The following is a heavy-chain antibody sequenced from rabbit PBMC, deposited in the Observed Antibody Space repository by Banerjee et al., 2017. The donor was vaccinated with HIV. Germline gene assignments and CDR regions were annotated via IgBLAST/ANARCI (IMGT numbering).Heavy chain of an antibody. D-gene: IGHD8-1*01. CDR2: IYTGDGKT. CDR3: ARSGTGRRYNRGYGL. CDR1: GFSFSSSED. V-gene: IGHV1S45*01. Sequence: QEQLVESGGGLVQPEGSLTLTCTASGFSFSSSEDMCWVRQAPGKGLEWIACIYTGDGKTYYANWAKGRFTISKTSSTTVTLQMTSLTAADTATYFCARSGTGRRYNRGYGLWGPGTLVTVS. J-gene: IGHJ4*01.